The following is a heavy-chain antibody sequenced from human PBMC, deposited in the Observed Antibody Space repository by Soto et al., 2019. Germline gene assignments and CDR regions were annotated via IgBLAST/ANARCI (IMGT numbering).Heavy chain of an antibody. CDR3: AVRPGSTRLRNCGGDCYPYYFDY. J-gene: IGHJ4*02. V-gene: IGHV1-69*13. D-gene: IGHD2-21*02. CDR2: IIPIFGTA. Sequence: GASVKVSCKASGGTFSSYAISWVRQAPGQGLEWMGGIIPIFGTANYAQKFQGRVTITADESTSTAYMELSSLRSEDTAVYYCAVRPGSTRLRNCGGDCYPYYFDYWGQGTLVTVSS. CDR1: GGTFSSYA.